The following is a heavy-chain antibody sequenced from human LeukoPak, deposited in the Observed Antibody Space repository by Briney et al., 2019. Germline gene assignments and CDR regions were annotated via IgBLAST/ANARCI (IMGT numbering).Heavy chain of an antibody. CDR1: GGSISSGSYY. CDR2: IYTSGST. V-gene: IGHV4-61*02. CDR3: ARDLTGTTEFDP. J-gene: IGHJ5*02. D-gene: IGHD1-20*01. Sequence: SETLSLTCTVSGGSISSGSYYWSWIRQPAGKGLEWIGRIYTSGSTNYNPSLKSRVTMSVDTSKNQFSLKLSSVTAADTAVYYCARDLTGTTEFDPWGQGTLVTVSS.